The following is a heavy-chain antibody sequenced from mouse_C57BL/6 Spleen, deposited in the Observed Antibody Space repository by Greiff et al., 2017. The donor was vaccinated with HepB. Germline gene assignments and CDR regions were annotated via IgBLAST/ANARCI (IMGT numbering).Heavy chain of an antibody. CDR1: GYTFTSYW. Sequence: QVQLKQPGAELVKPGASVKLSCKASGYTFTSYWMQWVKQRPGQGLEWIGEIDPSDSYTNYNQKFKGKATLTVDTSSSTAYMQLSSLTSEDSAVYYCARSLGRYFDVWGTGTTVTVSS. CDR2: IDPSDSYT. V-gene: IGHV1-50*01. D-gene: IGHD3-3*01. J-gene: IGHJ1*03. CDR3: ARSLGRYFDV.